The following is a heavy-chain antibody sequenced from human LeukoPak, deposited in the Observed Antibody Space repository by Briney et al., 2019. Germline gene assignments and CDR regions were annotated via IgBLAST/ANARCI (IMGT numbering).Heavy chain of an antibody. CDR2: ITSSGSYV. Sequence: GGSLRLSCAVSGFSFSTYSMNWIRQAPGKGLEWVSSITSSGSYVYYADSVKGRFTISRDNAKNSLYLQMNSLRAEDTAVYYCARDVRDEFSSGWYPIGYWGQGTLVTVSS. CDR3: ARDVRDEFSSGWYPIGY. J-gene: IGHJ4*02. V-gene: IGHV3-21*01. CDR1: GFSFSTYS. D-gene: IGHD6-19*01.